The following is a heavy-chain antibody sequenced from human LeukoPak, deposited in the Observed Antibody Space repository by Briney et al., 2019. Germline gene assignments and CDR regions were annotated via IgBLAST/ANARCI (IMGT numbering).Heavy chain of an antibody. V-gene: IGHV4-34*01. D-gene: IGHD4-17*01. J-gene: IGHJ4*02. CDR1: GGSFSGYY. CDR3: ARRNPYGEPFDY. CDR2: INHSGST. Sequence: PSETLSLTCAVYGGSFSGYYWSWIRQPPGKGLEWIGEINHSGSTNYNPSLKSRVTISVDTSKNQFSLKLSSVTAADTAVYYCARRNPYGEPFDYWGQGTLVTVSS.